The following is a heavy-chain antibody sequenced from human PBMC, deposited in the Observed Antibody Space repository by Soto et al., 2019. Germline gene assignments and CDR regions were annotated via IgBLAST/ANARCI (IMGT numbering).Heavy chain of an antibody. D-gene: IGHD5-18*01. CDR1: GFTFSSYG. V-gene: IGHV3-30*18. CDR2: IPYDRGNS. CDR3: AKDREYSYGYADY. Sequence: QMHLVESGGGVVQPGRSLRLSCAASGFTFSSYGMYWVRQAPGRGLEWVAFIPYDRGNSYYADSVKGRFTISRDNSKNTLYLQMNSLTAEDTAVYYCAKDREYSYGYADYWGQGALVTVSS. J-gene: IGHJ4*02.